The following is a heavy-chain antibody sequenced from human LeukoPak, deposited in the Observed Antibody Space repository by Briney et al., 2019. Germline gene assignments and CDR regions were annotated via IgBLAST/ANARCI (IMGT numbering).Heavy chain of an antibody. J-gene: IGHJ4*02. V-gene: IGHV3-66*01. CDR2: IYSGDSP. Sequence: GGSLRLSCEVSGFTVRTNYMTWVRQAPGEGLEWVSIIYSGDSPYYADSVKGRFTISRDKSKNTLYLQMNSLRAEDTAIYYCARERPYYFDYWGRGTQVTVSS. CDR1: GFTVRTNY. CDR3: ARERPYYFDY.